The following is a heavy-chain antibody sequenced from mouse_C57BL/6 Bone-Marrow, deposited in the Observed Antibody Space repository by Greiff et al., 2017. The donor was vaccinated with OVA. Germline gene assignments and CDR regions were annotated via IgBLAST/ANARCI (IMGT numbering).Heavy chain of an antibody. J-gene: IGHJ3*01. CDR1: GYTFTDHT. V-gene: IGHV1-78*01. Sequence: VKVVESDAELVKPGASVKISCKVSGYTFTDHTIHWMKQRPEQGLEWIGYIYPRDGSTKYNEKFKGKATLTADKSSSTAYMQLNSLTSEDSAVYFCAREERNYGFAYWGQGTLVTVSA. CDR3: AREERNYGFAY. CDR2: IYPRDGST. D-gene: IGHD2-1*01.